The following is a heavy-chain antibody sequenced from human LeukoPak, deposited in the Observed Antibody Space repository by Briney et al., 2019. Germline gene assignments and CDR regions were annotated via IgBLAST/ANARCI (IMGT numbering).Heavy chain of an antibody. Sequence: PGRSLRLSCAASGFTFSSYGMHWVRQAPGKGLEWVAVIWYDGSNKYYADSVKGRFTISRDNSKNTLYLQMNSLRAEDTAVYYCARGVITIFGVGYYFDYWGQGTLVTVSS. CDR3: ARGVITIFGVGYYFDY. V-gene: IGHV3-33*01. CDR1: GFTFSSYG. CDR2: IWYDGSNK. D-gene: IGHD3-3*01. J-gene: IGHJ4*02.